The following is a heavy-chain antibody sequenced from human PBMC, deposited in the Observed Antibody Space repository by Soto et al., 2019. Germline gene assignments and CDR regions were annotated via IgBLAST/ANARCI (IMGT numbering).Heavy chain of an antibody. Sequence: SGPTLVKPTQTLTLTSTFSGFSLSTSGMCVSWIRQPPGKALEWLALIDWDDDKYYSTSLKTRLTISKDTSKNQVVLTVTNVDPVDTGTYYCARMGGGGTFHWNHFDYWGQGARVTVPS. CDR3: ARMGGGGTFHWNHFDY. V-gene: IGHV2-70*01. CDR2: IDWDDDK. D-gene: IGHD1-1*01. CDR1: GFSLSTSGMC. J-gene: IGHJ4*02.